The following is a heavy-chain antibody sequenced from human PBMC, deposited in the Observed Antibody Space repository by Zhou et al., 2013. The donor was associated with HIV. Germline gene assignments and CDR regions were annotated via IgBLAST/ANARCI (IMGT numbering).Heavy chain of an antibody. V-gene: IGHV1-46*01. CDR1: GYSFTTYN. CDR2: INPGSGGT. J-gene: IGHJ4*02. Sequence: QVQLVQSGAEVKKPGSSVKVSCKASGYSFTTYNMHWVRQAPGQGLQWVGVINPGSGGTTYAQNFQGKVTMTSDTSSSTVFMELSSLRSEDTAVYYCARDPAARARYLDQWGQGTLVIVSS. CDR3: ARDPAARARYLDQ. D-gene: IGHD6-6*01.